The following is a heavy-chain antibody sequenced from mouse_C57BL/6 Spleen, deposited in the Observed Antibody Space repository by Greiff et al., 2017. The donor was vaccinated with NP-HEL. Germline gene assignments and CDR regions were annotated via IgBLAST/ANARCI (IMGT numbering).Heavy chain of an antibody. Sequence: EVQRVESEGGLVQPGSSMKLSCPASGFTFSDYYMAWVRQVPEKGLEWVATVNYDGSSTYYLDSLKSRFIISRDNAKNILYLQMSSLKSEDTATYYCARDGTPYWYFDVWGTGTTVTVSS. CDR1: GFTFSDYY. V-gene: IGHV5-16*01. CDR2: VNYDGSST. D-gene: IGHD4-1*01. J-gene: IGHJ1*03. CDR3: ARDGTPYWYFDV.